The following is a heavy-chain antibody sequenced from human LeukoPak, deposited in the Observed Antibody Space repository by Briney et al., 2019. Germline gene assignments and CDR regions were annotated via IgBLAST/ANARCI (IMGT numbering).Heavy chain of an antibody. CDR1: DGSISSYY. D-gene: IGHD3-16*01. J-gene: IGHJ4*02. CDR3: AREGESETFDY. Sequence: SETLSLTCTVSDGSISSYYWSWIRQPAGKGLEWIGRIYTSGSTNCNPSLKSRVTMSGDTSKNQFSLKLSSVTAADTAVYYCAREGESETFDYWGQGTLVTVSS. V-gene: IGHV4-4*07. CDR2: IYTSGST.